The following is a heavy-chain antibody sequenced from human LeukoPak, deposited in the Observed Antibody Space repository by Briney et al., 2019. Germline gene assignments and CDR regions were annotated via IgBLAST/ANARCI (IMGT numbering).Heavy chain of an antibody. V-gene: IGHV3-30*02. J-gene: IGHJ4*02. CDR3: AKDKGAMNSALDY. D-gene: IGHD3-10*01. CDR2: ISYDGNIK. CDR1: GFTFGGYG. Sequence: QTGGSLRLSCAASGFTFGGYGMHWVRQAPGMGLEWVAFISYDGNIKYYPDSVKGRFTISRDNSKNTLYLQMNSLKPEDTAVYYCAKDKGAMNSALDYWGRGTLLTVSS.